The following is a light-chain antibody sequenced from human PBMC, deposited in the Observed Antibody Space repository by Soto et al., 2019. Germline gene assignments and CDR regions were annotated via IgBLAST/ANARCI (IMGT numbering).Light chain of an antibody. V-gene: IGKV1-5*03. CDR3: QHYNSYSEA. CDR2: KAS. CDR1: QTISSW. J-gene: IGKJ1*01. Sequence: EIQITHSSSALSVSVGERVTIXFRASQTISSWLAWYQQKPGKAPKLLIYKASTLKSGVPSRFSGSGSGTEFTLTISSLQPDDFATYYCQHYNSYSEAFGQGTKVDIK.